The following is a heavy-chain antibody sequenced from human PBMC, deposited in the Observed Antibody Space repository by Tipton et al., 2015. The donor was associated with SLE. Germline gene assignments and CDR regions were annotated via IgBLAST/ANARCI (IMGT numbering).Heavy chain of an antibody. CDR3: ARDRLYCSGGSCYYYYGMDV. CDR2: IYYSGST. CDR1: GGSISSGDYY. D-gene: IGHD2-15*01. Sequence: TLSLTCTVSGGSISSGDYYWSWIRQPPGKGLEWIGYIYYSGSTYYNPSLKSRVTISVDTSKNQFSLKLSSVTAADTAVYYCARDRLYCSGGSCYYYYGMDVWGQGTTVTVS. V-gene: IGHV4-30-4*01. J-gene: IGHJ6*02.